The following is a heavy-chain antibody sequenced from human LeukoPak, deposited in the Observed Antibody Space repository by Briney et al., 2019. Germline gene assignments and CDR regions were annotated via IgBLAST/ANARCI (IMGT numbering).Heavy chain of an antibody. CDR2: IKVDGSEK. J-gene: IGHJ4*02. CDR1: GYTFSTHW. CDR3: ARHYVWGTDEPDY. D-gene: IGHD3-16*01. V-gene: IGHV3-7*01. Sequence: PGGSLRVSCAGSGYTFSTHWMSWFRQTPGKGLEWLGNIKVDGSEKYYLESLRGRLTISRDNAKSSLYLQMNNLRAEDSGLYYCARHYVWGTDEPDYWGQGTLVTVSS.